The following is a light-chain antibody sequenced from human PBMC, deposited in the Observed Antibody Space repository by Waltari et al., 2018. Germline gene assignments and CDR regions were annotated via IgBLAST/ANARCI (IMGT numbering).Light chain of an antibody. CDR3: QQYGSSPWT. CDR1: QSVSSSY. J-gene: IGKJ1*01. CDR2: GAS. Sequence: EIELTQSPGTLSLSPGERATLSCRASQSVSSSYLAWYQQKPGQDPRVLIHGASNRATGIPDRFSGSGSGTDFTLTISRLEPEDFAVYYCQQYGSSPWTFGQGTKVEIK. V-gene: IGKV3-20*01.